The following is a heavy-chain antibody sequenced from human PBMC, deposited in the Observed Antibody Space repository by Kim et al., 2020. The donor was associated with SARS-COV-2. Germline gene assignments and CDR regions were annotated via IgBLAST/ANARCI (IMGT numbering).Heavy chain of an antibody. V-gene: IGHV3-7*01. Sequence: SDQHYLESVKGRFTISRDNAKNSLFLQMDSLRAEDAALYYCARGGSYSFEYWRQGPLVPVSS. D-gene: IGHD6-13*01. CDR3: ARGGSYSFEY. CDR2: SDQ. J-gene: IGHJ4*02.